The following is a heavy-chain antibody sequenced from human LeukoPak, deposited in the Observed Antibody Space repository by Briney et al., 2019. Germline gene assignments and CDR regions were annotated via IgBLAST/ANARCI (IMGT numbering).Heavy chain of an antibody. Sequence: KPSETLSLTCAVYGGSFSGYYWSWIRQPPGKGLEWIGEINHSGSTNYNPSLKSRVTISVDTSKNQFSLKLSSVTAADTAVYYCARSGYCSGGSCYSFSRWGQGTLVTVSS. CDR2: INHSGST. D-gene: IGHD2-15*01. J-gene: IGHJ4*02. CDR1: GGSFSGYY. CDR3: ARSGYCSGGSCYSFSR. V-gene: IGHV4-34*09.